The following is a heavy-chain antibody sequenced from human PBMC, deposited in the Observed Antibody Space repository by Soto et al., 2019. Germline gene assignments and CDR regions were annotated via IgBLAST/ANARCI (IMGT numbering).Heavy chain of an antibody. Sequence: ASVKVSCKASGNTFASHGFSWVRQAPGQGLEWMGWISGFNGQTNYALKFQGRVTLTTDTSTSTAYMELRSLRSDDTAVYFRARVDPRGVAVVRDYWGQGTLVTVSS. D-gene: IGHD3-10*01. CDR1: GNTFASHG. J-gene: IGHJ4*02. CDR3: ARVDPRGVAVVRDY. V-gene: IGHV1-18*01. CDR2: ISGFNGQT.